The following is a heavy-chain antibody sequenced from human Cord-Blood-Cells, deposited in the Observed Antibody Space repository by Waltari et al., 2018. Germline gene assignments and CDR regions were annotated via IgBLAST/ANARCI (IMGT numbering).Heavy chain of an antibody. CDR1: GGSISSSSYY. J-gene: IGHJ3*02. V-gene: IGHV4-39*01. D-gene: IGHD1-26*01. CDR2: IYYSGST. CDR3: ARPGIVGATRGAFDS. Sequence: QLQLQESGPGLVKPSETLSLTCTVSGGSISSSSYYWGWIRQPPGKGLEWIGSIYYSGSTSYTPSLKSRVTISVDTSKNQFSLKLSSVTAADTAVYYCARPGIVGATRGAFDSWGQGTMVTVSS.